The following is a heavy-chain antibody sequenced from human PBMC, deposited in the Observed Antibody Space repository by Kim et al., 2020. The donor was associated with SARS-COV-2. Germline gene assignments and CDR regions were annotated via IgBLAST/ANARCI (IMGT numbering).Heavy chain of an antibody. Sequence: GGSLRLSCAASGFTFSSYGMHWVRQAPGKGLEWVAVIWYDGSNKYYADSVKGRFTISRDNSKNTLYLQMNSLRAEDTAVYYCARDLRVGERVSYWGQGTLVTVSS. CDR1: GFTFSSYG. CDR2: IWYDGSNK. CDR3: ARDLRVGERVSY. D-gene: IGHD3-16*01. J-gene: IGHJ4*02. V-gene: IGHV3-33*01.